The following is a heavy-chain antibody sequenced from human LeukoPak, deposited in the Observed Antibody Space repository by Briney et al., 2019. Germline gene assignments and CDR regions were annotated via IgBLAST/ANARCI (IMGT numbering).Heavy chain of an antibody. J-gene: IGHJ4*02. CDR2: IYNSGSST. D-gene: IGHD5-24*01. V-gene: IGHV4-59*01. Sequence: SETLSLTCTVSGGSISSYYWNWIRQPPGKGLEWIGYIYNSGSSTTYNPSLQSRVTISVDMSKNQFSLRLSSVTAADTAVYFCVRDRELTYWGQGILVTVSS. CDR3: VRDRELTY. CDR1: GGSISSYY.